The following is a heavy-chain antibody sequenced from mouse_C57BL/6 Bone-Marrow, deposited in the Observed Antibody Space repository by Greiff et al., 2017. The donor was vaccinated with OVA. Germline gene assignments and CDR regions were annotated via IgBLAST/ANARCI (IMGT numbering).Heavy chain of an antibody. CDR3: ARTHGSSPLFFAY. CDR2: IWTGGGT. V-gene: IGHV2-9-1*01. CDR1: GFSLTSYA. D-gene: IGHD1-1*01. J-gene: IGHJ3*01. Sequence: VKVVESGPGLVAPSQSLSITCTVSGFSLTSYAISWVRQPPGKGLEWLGVIWTGGGTNYNSALKSRLSISKDNSKSQVFLKMNSLQTDDTARYYCARTHGSSPLFFAYWGQGTLVTVSA.